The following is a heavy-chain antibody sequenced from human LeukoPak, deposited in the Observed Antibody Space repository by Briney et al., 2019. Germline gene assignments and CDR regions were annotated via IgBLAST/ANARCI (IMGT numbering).Heavy chain of an antibody. CDR2: IRYDGSNK. D-gene: IGHD2-21*02. Sequence: GGSLRLSCAASGFTFSSYGMHWVRQAPGKGLEWVAFIRYDGSNKYYADSVKGRFTISRDNSKNTLYLQMNSLKTEDTAVYYCTTVALHCGGDQVCGLYYFDYWGQGTLVTVSS. CDR1: GFTFSSYG. V-gene: IGHV3-30*02. CDR3: TTVALHCGGDQVCGLYYFDY. J-gene: IGHJ4*02.